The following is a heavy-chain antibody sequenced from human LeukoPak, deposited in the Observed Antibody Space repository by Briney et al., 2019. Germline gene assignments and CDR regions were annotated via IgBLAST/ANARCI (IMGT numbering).Heavy chain of an antibody. V-gene: IGHV1-46*01. Sequence: GASVKVSCKASGYTFTSYYMHLVRQAPGQGLEWMGIINPSGGTTSYAQKFQGRVTMTRDTSTSTVYMELSSLRSEDTALYYFARGSWYRNDYWGQGTLVTVSS. D-gene: IGHD6-13*01. J-gene: IGHJ4*02. CDR1: GYTFTSYY. CDR2: INPSGGTT. CDR3: ARGSWYRNDY.